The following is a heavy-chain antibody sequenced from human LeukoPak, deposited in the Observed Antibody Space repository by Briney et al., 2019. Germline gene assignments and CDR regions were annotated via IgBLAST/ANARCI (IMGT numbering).Heavy chain of an antibody. CDR3: TAEGSYYDFWSGYSIYSFDN. J-gene: IGHJ4*02. D-gene: IGHD3-3*01. CDR2: IKRKTDGGTI. V-gene: IGHV3-15*01. CDR1: GFTFTNAW. Sequence: GGSLRLSCAASGFTFTNAWMSWVRQTPGKGLEWVGHIKRKTDGGTIDYAAPVKGRFTISRDDSKNTLYLQMNGLKTEDTAMYYCTAEGSYYDFWSGYSIYSFDNWGQGTLVTVSS.